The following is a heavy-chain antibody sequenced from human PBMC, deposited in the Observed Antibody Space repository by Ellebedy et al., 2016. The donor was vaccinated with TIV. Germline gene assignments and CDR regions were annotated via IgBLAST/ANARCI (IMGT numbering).Heavy chain of an antibody. Sequence: GESLKISCAASGFTFSTYPMNWVRQAPGKGLEWVSYIYSSSSATYYADSVKGRFTISRDNAKNSLYLQMNSLRDEDTAVYYCATDFWVTAAGWGQGTLVTVSS. CDR1: GFTFSTYP. CDR3: ATDFWVTAAG. D-gene: IGHD6-13*01. J-gene: IGHJ4*02. V-gene: IGHV3-48*02. CDR2: IYSSSSAT.